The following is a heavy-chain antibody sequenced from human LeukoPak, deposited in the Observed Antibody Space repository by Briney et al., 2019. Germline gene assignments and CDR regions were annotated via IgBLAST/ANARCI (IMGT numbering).Heavy chain of an antibody. D-gene: IGHD3-9*01. CDR2: IYYSGST. V-gene: IGHV4-39*07. J-gene: IGHJ4*02. CDR3: ARADYDILTGYSYFDY. CDR1: GFTFSSYA. Sequence: GSLRLSCAASGFTFSSYAMSWIRQPPGKGLEWIGSIYYSGSTYYNPSLKSRVTISVDTSKNQFSLKLSSVTAADTAVYYCARADYDILTGYSYFDYWGQGTLVTVSS.